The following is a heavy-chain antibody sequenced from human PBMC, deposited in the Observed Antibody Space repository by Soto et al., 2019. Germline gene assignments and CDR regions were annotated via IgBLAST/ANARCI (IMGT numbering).Heavy chain of an antibody. D-gene: IGHD2-8*02. V-gene: IGHV3-23*01. CDR2: ISGSGGTT. Sequence: EVQLLESGGGLEQPGGSLRVSCAASGFTFNSYAMSWVRQAPGKGLEWGASISGSGGTTYYADSVKGRFTISRENSKNTLYLQMDSLRVEDTAVYYCAGLVVGETGGPKYFHHWGQGTLVTVSS. CDR3: AGLVVGETGGPKYFHH. CDR1: GFTFNSYA. J-gene: IGHJ1*01.